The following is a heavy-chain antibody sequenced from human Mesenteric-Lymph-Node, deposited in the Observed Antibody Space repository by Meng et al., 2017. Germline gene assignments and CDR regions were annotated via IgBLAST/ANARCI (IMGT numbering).Heavy chain of an antibody. CDR1: GGSFSGYY. D-gene: IGHD4-23*01. CDR2: INHSGST. V-gene: IGHV4-34*01. J-gene: IGHJ3*02. CDR3: ARARFRTTVVTRRGAFDI. Sequence: ETLSLTCAVYGGSFSGYYWSWIRQPPGKGLEWIGEINHSGSTNYNPSLKSRVTISVDTSKNQFSLKLSSVTAADTAVYYCARARFRTTVVTRRGAFDIWGQGTMVTVSS.